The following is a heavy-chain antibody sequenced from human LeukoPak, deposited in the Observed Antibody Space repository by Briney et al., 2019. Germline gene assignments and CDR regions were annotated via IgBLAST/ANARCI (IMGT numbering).Heavy chain of an antibody. J-gene: IGHJ4*02. CDR1: GYTLTELS. Sequence: GASVKVSCKVSGYTLTELSMHWVRQAPGKGREWVGGFDPEDGETVYAQKFQDRVTMTEETSTDTAYMELSSLRSEDTAMYYCETNIGGRNYYDSSGYVSWGQGTLVTVSS. CDR3: ETNIGGRNYYDSSGYVS. CDR2: FDPEDGET. V-gene: IGHV1-24*01. D-gene: IGHD3-22*01.